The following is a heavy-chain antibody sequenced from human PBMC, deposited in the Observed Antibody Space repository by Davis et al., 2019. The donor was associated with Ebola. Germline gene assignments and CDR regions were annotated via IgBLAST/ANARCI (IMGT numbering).Heavy chain of an antibody. CDR3: ARDQAVVVPAAHNWFDP. D-gene: IGHD2-2*01. CDR1: GGSISSGGYY. CDR2: INHSGST. Sequence: MPSETLSLTCTVSGGSISSGGYYWSWIRQPPGKGLEWIGEINHSGSTNYNPSLKSRVTISVDTSKNQFSLKLSSVTAADTAVYYCARDQAVVVPAAHNWFDPWGQGTLVTVSS. J-gene: IGHJ5*02. V-gene: IGHV4-39*07.